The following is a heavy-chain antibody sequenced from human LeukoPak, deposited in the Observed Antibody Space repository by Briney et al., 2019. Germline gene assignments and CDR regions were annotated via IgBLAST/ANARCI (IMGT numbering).Heavy chain of an antibody. J-gene: IGHJ4*02. CDR3: AKEIAVAGYMN. Sequence: GGSLRLSCAASGFTFSTYAMSWVRQTPEKGLEWVSAISDTGGNTFYADSVKGRFTVSRDNSKYTLYLQMNSLRAEDTAIYYCAKEIAVAGYMNWGQGTLVTVSS. V-gene: IGHV3-23*01. D-gene: IGHD6-19*01. CDR2: ISDTGGNT. CDR1: GFTFSTYA.